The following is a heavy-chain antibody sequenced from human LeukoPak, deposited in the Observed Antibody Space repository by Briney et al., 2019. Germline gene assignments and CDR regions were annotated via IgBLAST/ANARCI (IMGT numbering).Heavy chain of an antibody. V-gene: IGHV3-33*01. CDR2: IWYDGSNK. D-gene: IGHD3-22*01. CDR3: ARDYYDSSGYYYGDY. J-gene: IGHJ4*02. CDR1: GFTFSSYG. Sequence: GGSLRLSCAASGFTFSSYGMHWVRQAPGKGLEGVAVIWYDGSNKYYADSVKGRFTISRDNSKNTLYLQMNSLRAEDTAVYYCARDYYDSSGYYYGDYWGQGTLVTVSS.